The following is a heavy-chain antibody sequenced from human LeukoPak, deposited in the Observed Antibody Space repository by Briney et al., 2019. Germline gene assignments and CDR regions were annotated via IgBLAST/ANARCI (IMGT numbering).Heavy chain of an antibody. V-gene: IGHV1-69*04. D-gene: IGHD3-22*01. J-gene: IGHJ3*02. Sequence: GASVKVSCKACGGTFSSYAISWVRQAPGQGLEWMGRIIPILGIANYAQKFQGRVTITADKSTSTAYMELSSLRSEDTAVYYCARGVSGYDSSGYHQDAFDIWGQGTMVTVSS. CDR3: ARGVSGYDSSGYHQDAFDI. CDR1: GGTFSSYA. CDR2: IIPILGIA.